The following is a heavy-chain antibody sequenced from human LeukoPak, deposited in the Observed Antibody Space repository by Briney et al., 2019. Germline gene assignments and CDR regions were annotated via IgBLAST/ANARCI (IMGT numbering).Heavy chain of an antibody. V-gene: IGHV3-30*14. CDR3: ARQIGYDYVWVSYRSHQYYFDY. J-gene: IGHJ4*02. CDR1: GFTFSSYA. Sequence: PGRSLRLSCAASGFTFSSYAMHWVRQAPGKGLEWVAVISYDGSNKYYADSVKGRFTISRDNSKNTLYLQMNSLRAEDTAVYYCARQIGYDYVWVSYRSHQYYFDYWGQGTLVTVSS. D-gene: IGHD3-16*02. CDR2: ISYDGSNK.